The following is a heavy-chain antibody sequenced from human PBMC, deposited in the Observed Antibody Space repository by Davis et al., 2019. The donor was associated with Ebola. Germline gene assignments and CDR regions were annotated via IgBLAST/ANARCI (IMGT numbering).Heavy chain of an antibody. V-gene: IGHV3-7*03. J-gene: IGHJ6*03. CDR1: GVTFRSYW. CDR3: VRDRDYWVHSYMDV. CDR2: IKQDGSET. Sequence: GESLKISCVASGVTFRSYWMSWVRQAPGKGLEWVADIKQDGSETYYVESVEGRFTISRDNTKNSLYLQMNSLRVEDTAVYYCVRDRDYWVHSYMDVWGNGTTVIVSS. D-gene: IGHD2-8*02.